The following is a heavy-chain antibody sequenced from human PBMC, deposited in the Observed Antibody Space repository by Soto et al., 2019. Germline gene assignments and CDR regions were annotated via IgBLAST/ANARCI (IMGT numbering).Heavy chain of an antibody. CDR1: GGTFSSYT. CDR3: ARGRAYYGSVHDAFDI. CDR2: IIPILGIA. V-gene: IGHV1-69*02. D-gene: IGHD3-10*01. Sequence: QVQLVQSGAEVKKPGSSVKVSCKASGGTFSSYTISWVRQAPGHGLEWLGRIIPILGIATYAQKFQGRVTITADKSTSTAYMELSSLRSEDTAVYYCARGRAYYGSVHDAFDIWGQGTMVTVSS. J-gene: IGHJ3*02.